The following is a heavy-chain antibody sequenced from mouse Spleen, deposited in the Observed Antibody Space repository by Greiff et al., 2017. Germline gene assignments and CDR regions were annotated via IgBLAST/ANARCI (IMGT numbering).Heavy chain of an antibody. D-gene: IGHD1-1*01. CDR3: AREGPSLRAMDY. CDR2: ISYSGST. Sequence: DVQLQESGPGMVKPSQSLSLTCTVTGYSITSGYDWHWIRHFPGNKLEWMGYISYSGSTNYNPSLKSRISITHDTSKNHFFLKLNSVTTEDTATYYCAREGPSLRAMDYWGQGTSVTVSS. V-gene: IGHV3-1*01. J-gene: IGHJ4*01. CDR1: GYSITSGYD.